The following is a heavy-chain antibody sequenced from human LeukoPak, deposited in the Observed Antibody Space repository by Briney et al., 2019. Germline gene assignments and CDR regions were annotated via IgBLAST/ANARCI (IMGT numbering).Heavy chain of an antibody. V-gene: IGHV1-18*01. CDR3: ARDIATVQHQD. CDR2: ISGYNGKT. Sequence: ASVKVSCKTSGYTFTNFGISWVRQAPGQGLEWMGWISGYNGKTNYVEKFQGRVAMTADTSTSTVYMELRSLRSDNTAVYYCARDIATVQHQDWGQGTLVTVSS. D-gene: IGHD1-1*01. J-gene: IGHJ4*02. CDR1: GYTFTNFG.